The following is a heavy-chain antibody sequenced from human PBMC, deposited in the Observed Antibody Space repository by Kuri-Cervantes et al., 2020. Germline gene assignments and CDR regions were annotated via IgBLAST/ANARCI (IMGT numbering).Heavy chain of an antibody. J-gene: IGHJ4*02. D-gene: IGHD5-18*01. CDR1: GYTFTSYY. Sequence: ASVKVSCKASGYTFTSYYMHWVRQAPGRGPEWMGIINPSGGSTSYAQKFQGRVTMTRDTSTSTVYMELSSLRSEDTAVYYCARARIQLRASDYWGQGTLVTVSS. CDR2: INPSGGST. CDR3: ARARIQLRASDY. V-gene: IGHV1-46*01.